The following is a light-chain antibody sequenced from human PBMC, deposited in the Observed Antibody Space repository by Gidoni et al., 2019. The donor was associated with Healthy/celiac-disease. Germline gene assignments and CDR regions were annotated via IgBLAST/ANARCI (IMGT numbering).Light chain of an antibody. CDR2: AAS. V-gene: IGKV1-12*01. CDR1: QGISSW. Sequence: DLQMTQSPSSVSASVGDTVTITHRASQGISSWLAWYQQKPGKAPQLLIYAASSLQSGVPSRFSGSGSGTAFTITIISLQPEAFATYYCQQDNSFPLSFXGXTKVEIK. J-gene: IGKJ4*01. CDR3: QQDNSFPLS.